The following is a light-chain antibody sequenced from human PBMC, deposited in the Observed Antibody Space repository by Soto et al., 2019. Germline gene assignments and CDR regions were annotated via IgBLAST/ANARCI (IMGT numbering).Light chain of an antibody. V-gene: IGLV2-14*01. CDR2: EVS. CDR3: SAYTTSRVYV. CDR1: SSDVGAYKY. J-gene: IGLJ1*01. Sequence: QSALTQPASVSGSPGQSITISCTGTSSDVGAYKYVSWYQQHPGKAPKLMIYEVSNRPSGVSYRFSGSKSGNTASLTISGRQAEDEADYCCSAYTTSRVYVFGTGTKVTVL.